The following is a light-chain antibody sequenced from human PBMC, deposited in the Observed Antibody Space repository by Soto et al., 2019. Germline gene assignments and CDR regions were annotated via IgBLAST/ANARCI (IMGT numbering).Light chain of an antibody. V-gene: IGKV3-11*01. Sequence: PATLSVSPGERATLSCRASQSLSKSLVWYQQKPGQAPRLLIDGASNRATGIPARFSGSGSGTDFTLTISRLEPEDFAVYFCQQRSSWPLTFGGGTKVDI. CDR1: QSLSKS. J-gene: IGKJ4*02. CDR3: QQRSSWPLT. CDR2: GAS.